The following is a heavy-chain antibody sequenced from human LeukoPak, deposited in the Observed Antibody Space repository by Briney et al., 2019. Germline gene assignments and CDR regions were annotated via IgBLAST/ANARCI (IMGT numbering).Heavy chain of an antibody. CDR1: GYTFTSYG. CDR3: AISTYYYDSSGFPDFDY. V-gene: IGHV1-18*01. D-gene: IGHD3-22*01. J-gene: IGHJ4*02. CDR2: ISAYNGNT. Sequence: GASVKVSCKASGYTFTSYGISWVRQAPGQGLEWMGWISAYNGNTNYAQKLQGRVTMTTDTSTSTAYMELRSLRSDDTAVYYCAISTYYYDSSGFPDFDYWGQGTLVTVSS.